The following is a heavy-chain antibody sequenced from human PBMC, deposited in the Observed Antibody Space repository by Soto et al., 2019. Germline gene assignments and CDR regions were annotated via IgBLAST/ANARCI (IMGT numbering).Heavy chain of an antibody. CDR3: ATSQLGEYFDY. J-gene: IGHJ4*02. V-gene: IGHV4-4*02. CDR1: GDPIRISHW. D-gene: IGHD1-26*01. CDR2: IYHSGSI. Sequence: SETLSLTCALSGDPIRISHWGSWFRQTPVKGLEWIGEIYHSGSINYNPSLKSRVIISADRSKNQFSLRLSSVTAADTAVYYCATSQLGEYFDYWGQGTMVTVSS.